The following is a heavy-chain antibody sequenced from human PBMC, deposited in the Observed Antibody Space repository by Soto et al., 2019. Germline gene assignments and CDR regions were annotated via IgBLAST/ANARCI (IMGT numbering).Heavy chain of an antibody. CDR1: GGSISSYY. CDR2: IYYSGST. J-gene: IGHJ4*02. CDR3: ARDTSGYSSGWLDY. Sequence: SETLSLTCTVSGGSISSYYWSWIRQPPGKGLEWIGYIYYSGSTNYNPSLKSRVTISVDTSKNQFSLKLSSVTAADTAVCYCARDTSGYSSGWLDYWGQGTLVTVS. V-gene: IGHV4-59*01. D-gene: IGHD6-19*01.